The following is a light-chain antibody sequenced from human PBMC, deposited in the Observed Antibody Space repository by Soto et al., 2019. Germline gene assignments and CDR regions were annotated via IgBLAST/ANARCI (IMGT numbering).Light chain of an antibody. Sequence: QSVLTQPASVSGSPGQSITISCNGTSSDVGSYNLVSWYQQHPGKAPKLMIYEGSKRPSGVSNRFSGSKSANTASLTISGLQAEDEADNYCCSYVGSSRLFGGGTKLTVL. CDR2: EGS. J-gene: IGLJ3*02. CDR3: CSYVGSSRL. CDR1: SSDVGSYNL. V-gene: IGLV2-23*01.